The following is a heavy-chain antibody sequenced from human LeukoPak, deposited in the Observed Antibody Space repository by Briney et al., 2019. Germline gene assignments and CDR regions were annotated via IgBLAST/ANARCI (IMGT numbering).Heavy chain of an antibody. J-gene: IGHJ6*02. Sequence: GGSLRLASPPSAFSLSSYAMGWDRPAAGKGRGWVSAIIGMGGRTYYADSMQGRFTIDRDYPKTPLYLQMTCRGAEDTAVYCCAKRAVLLWFGEPPANYNYYYGMDVWGQGSTVTVS. D-gene: IGHD3-10*01. CDR2: IIGMGGRT. V-gene: IGHV3-23*01. CDR3: AKRAVLLWFGEPPANYNYYYGMDV. CDR1: AFSLSSYA.